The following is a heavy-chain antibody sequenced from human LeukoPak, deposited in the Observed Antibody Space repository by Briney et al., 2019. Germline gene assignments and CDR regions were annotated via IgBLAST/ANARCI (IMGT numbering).Heavy chain of an antibody. Sequence: SETLSLTCTVSGGSISSSFYYWGWIRQPPGKGLEWIGSISYSGSTYYNPSLKSRVTISIDTSKNQFSPKLSSVTAADTAVYYCARDPNYYDSNGYDQGIDYWGQGTLVTVSS. CDR2: ISYSGST. V-gene: IGHV4-39*07. CDR1: GGSISSSFYY. D-gene: IGHD3-22*01. J-gene: IGHJ4*02. CDR3: ARDPNYYDSNGYDQGIDY.